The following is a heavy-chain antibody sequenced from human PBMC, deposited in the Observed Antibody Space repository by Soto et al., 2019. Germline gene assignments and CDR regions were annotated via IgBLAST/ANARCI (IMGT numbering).Heavy chain of an antibody. CDR2: ISGSGGST. J-gene: IGHJ4*02. CDR1: GLTFRSYA. D-gene: IGHD1-26*01. Sequence: GGSMRLPCAASGLTFRSYAMSWVRQAPGKGLEWVSAISGSGGSTYYADSVKGRFTISRDNSKNTLYLQMNSLRAEDTAVYYCAKELTYRFMDFDYWGQGTLVTVSS. CDR3: AKELTYRFMDFDY. V-gene: IGHV3-23*01.